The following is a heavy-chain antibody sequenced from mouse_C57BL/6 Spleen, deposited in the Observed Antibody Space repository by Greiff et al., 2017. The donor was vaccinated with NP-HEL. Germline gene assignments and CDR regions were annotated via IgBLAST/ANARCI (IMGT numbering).Heavy chain of an antibody. J-gene: IGHJ3*01. V-gene: IGHV14-1*01. CDR2: IDPEDGDT. CDR1: GFNIKDYY. Sequence: EVQLQQSGAELVRPGASVKLSCTASGFNIKDYYMHWVKQRPEQGLEWIGRIDPEDGDTEYAPKFQGKATMTADTSSNTAYLQLSSLTSEDTAVYYWTTEYYGSSPAWFAYWGQGTLVTVSA. CDR3: TTEYYGSSPAWFAY. D-gene: IGHD1-1*01.